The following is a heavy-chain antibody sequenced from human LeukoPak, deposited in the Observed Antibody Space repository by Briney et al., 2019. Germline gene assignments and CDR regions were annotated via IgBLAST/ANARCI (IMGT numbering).Heavy chain of an antibody. J-gene: IGHJ4*02. D-gene: IGHD6-6*01. Sequence: GGSLRLSCAASGFTFSDYYMSWIRQAPGKGLEWVSYISSSGSTIYYADSVKGRFTISRGNAKNSLYLQMNSLRAEDTAVYYCARSQYSSSSRSRNFDYWGQGTLVTVSS. CDR2: ISSSGSTI. V-gene: IGHV3-11*01. CDR3: ARSQYSSSSRSRNFDY. CDR1: GFTFSDYY.